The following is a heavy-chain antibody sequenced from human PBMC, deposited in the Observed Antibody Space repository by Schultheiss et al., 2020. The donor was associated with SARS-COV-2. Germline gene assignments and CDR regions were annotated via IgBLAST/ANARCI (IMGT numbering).Heavy chain of an antibody. CDR1: GFTFSSYA. Sequence: GSLRLSCAASGFTFSSYAMHWVRQAPGKGLEWIGSIYHSGRTYYNPSLKSRVTISVDTSKNQFSLKLSSVTAADTAVYYCARRRIVGASGLDSWGQGTLVTVSS. V-gene: IGHV4-38-2*01. D-gene: IGHD1-26*01. CDR3: ARRRIVGASGLDS. J-gene: IGHJ4*02. CDR2: IYHSGRT.